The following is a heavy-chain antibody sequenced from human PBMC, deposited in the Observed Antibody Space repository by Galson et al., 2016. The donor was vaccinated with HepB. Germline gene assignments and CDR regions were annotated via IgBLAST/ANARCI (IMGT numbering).Heavy chain of an antibody. V-gene: IGHV3-30*04. Sequence: SLRLSCAASGFTFSNFGMHWVCQAPGKGLEWVALISYDGRKKYYADSVKGRFTISRDNSKNTYLQMNSLRDEDTAVYYCAKGRTGTTGPVEYWGQGTLVTVSS. CDR1: GFTFSNFG. J-gene: IGHJ4*02. CDR3: AKGRTGTTGPVEY. D-gene: IGHD1-1*01. CDR2: ISYDGRKK.